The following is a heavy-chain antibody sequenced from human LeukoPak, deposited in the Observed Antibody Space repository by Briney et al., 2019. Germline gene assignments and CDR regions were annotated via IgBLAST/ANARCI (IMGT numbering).Heavy chain of an antibody. CDR1: GGTFSSYT. V-gene: IGHV1-69*06. Sequence: SVKVSCKASGGTFSSYTISWVRQAPGQGLEWMGGIIPIFGTTNYAQKFQGRVTITADKSTSTAYMELSSLRSEDTAVYYCARSVRNWFDPWGQGTLVTVFS. CDR3: ARSVRNWFDP. D-gene: IGHD5/OR15-5a*01. CDR2: IIPIFGTT. J-gene: IGHJ5*02.